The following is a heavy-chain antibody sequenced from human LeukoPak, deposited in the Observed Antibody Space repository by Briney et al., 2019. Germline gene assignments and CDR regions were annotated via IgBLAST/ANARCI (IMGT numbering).Heavy chain of an antibody. Sequence: GGSLRLSCAASGFTFSSYNMNWVRQAPGKGLEWVSSISSYSTYIYYADSVKGRFTISRDNAKNSLYLRMNSLRPEDTAVHYCARGAQTTSYYDSSGNFDYWGQGTLVTVSS. CDR1: GFTFSSYN. CDR3: ARGAQTTSYYDSSGNFDY. V-gene: IGHV3-21*01. J-gene: IGHJ4*02. CDR2: ISSYSTYI. D-gene: IGHD3-22*01.